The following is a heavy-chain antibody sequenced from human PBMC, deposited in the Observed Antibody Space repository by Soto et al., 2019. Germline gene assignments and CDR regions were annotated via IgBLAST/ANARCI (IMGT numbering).Heavy chain of an antibody. D-gene: IGHD2-21*02. V-gene: IGHV5-10-1*01. CDR2: VDPSDSYT. Sequence: PGGDLKISCKGPGYSFTSYWISWVRQMPGKGLAWMGRVDPSDSYTNYSPFFQGPVTILADNSLSTAYLQSSSLTASGTALSFCARAPTYCGGDCYPYRDQEINWFDHWGQGTLVTVSS. CDR1: GYSFTSYW. CDR3: ARAPTYCGGDCYPYRDQEINWFDH. J-gene: IGHJ5*02.